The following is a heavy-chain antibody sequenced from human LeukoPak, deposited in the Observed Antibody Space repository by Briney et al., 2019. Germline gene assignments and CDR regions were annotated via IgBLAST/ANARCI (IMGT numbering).Heavy chain of an antibody. D-gene: IGHD3-9*01. J-gene: IGHJ6*02. CDR1: GGSFCGYY. CDR2: INHSGST. Sequence: SETLSLTCAVYGGSFCGYYWSWIRQPPGKGLEWIGEINHSGSTNYNPSLKSRVTISVDTSKNQFSLKLSSVTAADTAVYYCARFNVYYDILTGYYPPYYYYGMDVWGQGTTVTVSS. CDR3: ARFNVYYDILTGYYPPYYYYGMDV. V-gene: IGHV4-34*01.